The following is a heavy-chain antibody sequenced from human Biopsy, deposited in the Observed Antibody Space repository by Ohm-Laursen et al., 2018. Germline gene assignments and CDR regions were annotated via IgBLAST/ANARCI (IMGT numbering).Heavy chain of an antibody. CDR3: ARDRGYYSDRTVPGYFDL. CDR1: GDSINSYY. J-gene: IGHJ2*01. V-gene: IGHV4-59*01. D-gene: IGHD3-22*01. Sequence: TLSLTCTVSGDSINSYYWSWIRQPPGKGLQWIGYVYYTGSTDYNPSLQSRVTISVDTSKNHFSLRLRSVTPADTAIYYCARDRGYYSDRTVPGYFDLWGQGTLVTVSS. CDR2: VYYTGST.